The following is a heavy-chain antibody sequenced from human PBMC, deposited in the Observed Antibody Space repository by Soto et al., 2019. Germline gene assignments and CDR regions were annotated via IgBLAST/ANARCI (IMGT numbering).Heavy chain of an antibody. V-gene: IGHV4-34*01. J-gene: IGHJ3*02. CDR2: INHSGST. CDR1: GGSFSGYY. CDR3: ARLALRFLGAWDI. D-gene: IGHD3-3*01. Sequence: QVQIQQWGAGLLKPSETLSLTCAVYGGSFSGYYWSWIRQPPGKGLEWIGEINHSGSTNYNPSLKRGVTISVDTSKNQFPLKLSSVTAADTAVYYCARLALRFLGAWDIWGQGTMVTVSS.